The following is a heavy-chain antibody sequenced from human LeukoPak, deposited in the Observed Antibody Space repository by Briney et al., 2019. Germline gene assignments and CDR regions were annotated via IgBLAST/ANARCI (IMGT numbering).Heavy chain of an antibody. J-gene: IGHJ4*02. CDR3: ARTGYNYGTPLNY. CDR1: GGTFSSYA. CDR2: IIPILGIA. Sequence: ASVKVSCKASGGTFSSYAISWVRQAPGQGLEWMGRIIPILGIANYAQKFQGRVTITADKSTSTAYMELSSLRAEDTAVYYCARTGYNYGTPLNYWGQGTLVTVSS. V-gene: IGHV1-69*04. D-gene: IGHD5-18*01.